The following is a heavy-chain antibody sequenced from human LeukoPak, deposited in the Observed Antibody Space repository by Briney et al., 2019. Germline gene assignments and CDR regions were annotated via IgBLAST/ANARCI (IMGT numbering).Heavy chain of an antibody. CDR3: AALKGGHFDY. V-gene: IGHV3-30-3*01. D-gene: IGHD3-16*01. J-gene: IGHJ4*02. Sequence: GGSLRLSCAASGFTFSSYAMHWVRQAPGKGLEWVALISYDGSNKYYADSVKGRFTISRDNSKNTLYLQMNSLRAEDTAVYSCAALKGGHFDYWGQGTLVTVSS. CDR1: GFTFSSYA. CDR2: ISYDGSNK.